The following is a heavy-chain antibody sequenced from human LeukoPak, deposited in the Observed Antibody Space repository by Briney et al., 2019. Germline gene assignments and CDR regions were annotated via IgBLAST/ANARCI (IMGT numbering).Heavy chain of an antibody. CDR1: GFTFSRYG. J-gene: IGHJ6*02. CDR3: AKDHRHSYGSWMHYYYYGMDV. V-gene: IGHV3-30*18. D-gene: IGHD5-18*01. Sequence: GGSLRLSCAASGFTFSRYGMHWVRQAPGKGLEWVAVISYDGSNKYYAHSVKGRFTISRDNSKNTLYLQMNSRRAEDTAVYYCAKDHRHSYGSWMHYYYYGMDVWGQGTTVTVSS. CDR2: ISYDGSNK.